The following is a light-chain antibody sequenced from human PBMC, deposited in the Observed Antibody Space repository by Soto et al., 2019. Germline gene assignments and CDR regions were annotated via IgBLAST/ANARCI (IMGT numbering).Light chain of an antibody. CDR2: AAS. CDR3: QQSHSTPFT. Sequence: DIQMTQSPSSLSASVGDRVTITCRASQSISSYLNWYQQKPGKAPKLLIYAASILQSGVPSRFSGRGSGTDFTLTIISLQPEDFATYYSQQSHSTPFTFGPGTKVDI. CDR1: QSISSY. J-gene: IGKJ3*01. V-gene: IGKV1-39*01.